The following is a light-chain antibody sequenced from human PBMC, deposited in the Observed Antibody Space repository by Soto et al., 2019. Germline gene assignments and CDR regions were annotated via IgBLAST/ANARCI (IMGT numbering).Light chain of an antibody. V-gene: IGKV3-11*01. J-gene: IGKJ4*01. CDR1: QSVSNF. CDR2: DVS. Sequence: EIVLTQSPATLSLSPGERAILSCRASQSVSNFLAWYQQKPGQAPRLLIFDVSTRATGVPPRFSGSGSGTDFTLTIIGLEPEDFAIYYCQQRSNWPLTFGGGTKVYIK. CDR3: QQRSNWPLT.